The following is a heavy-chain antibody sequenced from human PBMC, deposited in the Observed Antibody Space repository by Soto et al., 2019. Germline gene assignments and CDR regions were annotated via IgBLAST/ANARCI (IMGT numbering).Heavy chain of an antibody. CDR1: GYTFVDHY. D-gene: IGHD2-21*02. CDR3: ARGEVTRTEVMDV. J-gene: IGHJ6*02. CDR2: INPRNGDK. V-gene: IGHV1-2*02. Sequence: ASVKVSCKTSGYTFVDHYLYWVRQAPGQGLEWMGWINPRNGDKKYAQKFQGRVTMIRDTIITTTYMDLSALTSDDTAVYYCARGEVTRTEVMDVWGPGTTVT.